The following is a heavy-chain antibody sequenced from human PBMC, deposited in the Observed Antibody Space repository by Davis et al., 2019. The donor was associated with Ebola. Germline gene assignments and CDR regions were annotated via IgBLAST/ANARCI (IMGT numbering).Heavy chain of an antibody. D-gene: IGHD2-2*01. V-gene: IGHV1-46*01. CDR2: INPSGGST. CDR1: GYTFTSYY. Sequence: ASVKVSCRASGYTFTSYYMHWVRQAPGQGLEWMGIINPSGGSTSYAQKFQGRVTMTGDTSTSTVYMELSSLRSEDTAVYYCASQIVVVPAAPYYYYYGMDVWGQGTTVTVSS. CDR3: ASQIVVVPAAPYYYYYGMDV. J-gene: IGHJ6*02.